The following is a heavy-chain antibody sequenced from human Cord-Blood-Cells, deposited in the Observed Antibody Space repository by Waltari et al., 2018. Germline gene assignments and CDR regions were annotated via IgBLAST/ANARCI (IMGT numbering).Heavy chain of an antibody. J-gene: IGHJ4*02. D-gene: IGHD6-13*01. V-gene: IGHV4-39*01. Sequence: QLQLQESGPGLVKPSETLSLTCTVSGGSISSSSYYWGWILQPPGKGLEWIGSIYYRGSTYYNPSLKNRVTISVDTSKNQFSLKRSSVTAADTVVYYCARHSSSWYSNFDYWGQGTLVTVS. CDR3: ARHSSSWYSNFDY. CDR1: GGSISSSSYY. CDR2: IYYRGST.